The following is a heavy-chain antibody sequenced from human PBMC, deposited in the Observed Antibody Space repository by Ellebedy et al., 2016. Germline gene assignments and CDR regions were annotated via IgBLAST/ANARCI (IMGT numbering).Heavy chain of an antibody. J-gene: IGHJ3*02. CDR3: ARDTEGAPWAFDI. CDR2: INPNSGGT. Sequence: ASVKVSCXTSGYNFNDYYIHWVRQAPGQGLEWMGWINPNSGGTDSARNFQDRVTMTRDKSIRTAYMELSSLRTDDTAVYYCARDTEGAPWAFDIWGQGTMVTVSS. V-gene: IGHV1-2*02. D-gene: IGHD1-26*01. CDR1: GYNFNDYY.